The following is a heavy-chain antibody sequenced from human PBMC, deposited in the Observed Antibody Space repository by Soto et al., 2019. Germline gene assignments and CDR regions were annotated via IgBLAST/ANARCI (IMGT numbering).Heavy chain of an antibody. V-gene: IGHV3-23*01. CDR2: ISGSGGST. CDR1: GFTFSSYA. Sequence: EVQLLESGGGLVQPGGSLRLSCAASGFTFSSYAMSWVRQAPGKGLEWVSAISGSGGSTYYADSVKGRFTISRDNSKNTLYLQMNSLRAEDTAVYYCAKVMEGGYCSSTSCYGDFDYWGQGTLVTVSS. J-gene: IGHJ4*02. D-gene: IGHD2-2*01. CDR3: AKVMEGGYCSSTSCYGDFDY.